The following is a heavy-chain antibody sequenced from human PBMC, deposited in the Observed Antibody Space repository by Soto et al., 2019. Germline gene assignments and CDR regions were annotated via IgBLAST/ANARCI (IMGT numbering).Heavy chain of an antibody. D-gene: IGHD3-3*01. CDR3: AGAVWGGYYRGFDP. CDR2: IYSGGST. V-gene: IGHV3-53*01. J-gene: IGHJ5*02. Sequence: PGGSLRLSCAASGFTVSSNYMSWVRQAPGKGLEWVSVIYSGGSTYYADSVKGRFTISRDNSKNTLYLQMNSLRAEDTAVYYCAGAVWGGYYRGFDPWGQGTLVTVSS. CDR1: GFTVSSNY.